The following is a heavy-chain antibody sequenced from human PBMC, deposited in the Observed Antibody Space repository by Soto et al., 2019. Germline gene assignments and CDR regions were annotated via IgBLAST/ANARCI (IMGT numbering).Heavy chain of an antibody. CDR3: GRGRSGQIVVFY. V-gene: IGHV1-2*02. CDR2: IGPESGAT. Sequence: GXSVKVSCRASGYTFTGHYSHWVRQAPEQGPEWMGEIGPESGATRYAQKFQGRVTMTRDMSITTVYMELNNLSPDDTAVYYCGRGRSGQIVVFYWGQGTPVTVSS. J-gene: IGHJ4*02. D-gene: IGHD5-12*01. CDR1: GYTFTGHY.